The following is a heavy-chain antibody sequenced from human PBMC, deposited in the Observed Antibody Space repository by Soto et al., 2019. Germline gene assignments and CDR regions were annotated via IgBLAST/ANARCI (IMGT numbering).Heavy chain of an antibody. CDR2: ISSNGIGT. D-gene: IGHD6-6*01. CDR1: GFTFSSDA. CDR3: ARRARADYYYMDV. J-gene: IGHJ6*03. Sequence: EVQLVESGGGLAQPGGSLRLSCAASGFTFSSDAMDWVRQAPGKGLEYVSGISSNGIGTYYASSVKGRFTISRDNSRDTVYLQMDSLSPVDMAVYYCARRARADYYYMDVWGKGTTVTVS. V-gene: IGHV3-64*01.